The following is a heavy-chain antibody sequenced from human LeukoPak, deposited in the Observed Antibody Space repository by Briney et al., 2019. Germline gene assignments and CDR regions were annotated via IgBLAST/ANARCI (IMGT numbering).Heavy chain of an antibody. CDR2: IYYSGST. CDR3: ARGAHLRDTAMGFDY. V-gene: IGHV4-59*12. J-gene: IGHJ4*02. CDR1: GVSISSYY. Sequence: PSETLSLTCTVSGVSISSYYWSWIRQPPGKGLEWIGYIYYSGSTNYNPSLKSRVTISVDTSKNQFSLKLSSVTAADTAVYYCARGAHLRDTAMGFDYWGQGTLVTVSS. D-gene: IGHD5-18*01.